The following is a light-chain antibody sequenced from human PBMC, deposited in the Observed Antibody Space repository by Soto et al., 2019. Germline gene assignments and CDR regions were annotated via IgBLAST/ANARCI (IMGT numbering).Light chain of an antibody. CDR2: GAS. Sequence: DIQLTQSPSFLSASVGGRVTITCRASQAISSHLDWYQQKPGKAPNLLIYGASTLQSGVPSRFSGSGSGTQFTLTISSLQPEDFATYYCQQRNSYPLTFGPGTKVDIK. V-gene: IGKV1-9*01. J-gene: IGKJ3*01. CDR1: QAISSH. CDR3: QQRNSYPLT.